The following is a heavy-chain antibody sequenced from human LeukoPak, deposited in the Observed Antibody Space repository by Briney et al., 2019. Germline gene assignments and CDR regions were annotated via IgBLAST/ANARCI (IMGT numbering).Heavy chain of an antibody. CDR2: IKQDGSEK. CDR1: GFTFSSHW. D-gene: IGHD3-3*01. J-gene: IGHJ4*02. CDR3: ARRGSYYDFWSGYHYYFDY. V-gene: IGHV3-7*03. Sequence: GGSLRLSCAASGFTFSSHWMSWVRQAPGKGLEWVANIKQDGSEKYYVDSVKGRFTISRDNAKNSLYLQMNSLRAEDTAVYYCARRGSYYDFWSGYHYYFDYWGQGTLVTVSS.